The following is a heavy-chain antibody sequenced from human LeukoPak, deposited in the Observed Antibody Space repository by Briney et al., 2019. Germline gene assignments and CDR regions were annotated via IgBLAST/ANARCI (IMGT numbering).Heavy chain of an antibody. CDR2: TANKGNSYTT. V-gene: IGHV3-72*01. Sequence: PGGSLRLSCVASGSGFSDQYMDWVRQAPGKGLEWVGRTANKGNSYTTEYAASVKGRFIISRDDSRNSLYLQMNSLKIEDTAVYHCTRGYSDLWVYAFDIWGQGTMVIVSS. CDR1: GSGFSDQY. D-gene: IGHD5-12*01. J-gene: IGHJ3*02. CDR3: TRGYSDLWVYAFDI.